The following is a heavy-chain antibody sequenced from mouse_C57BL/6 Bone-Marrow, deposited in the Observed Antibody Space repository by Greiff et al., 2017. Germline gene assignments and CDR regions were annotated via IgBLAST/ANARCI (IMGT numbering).Heavy chain of an antibody. Sequence: QVQLQQSGPGLVQPSQSLSITCTVSGFSLTSYGVHWVRPSPGKGLEWLGVIWSGGSTDYNAAFISSLSLSKDNSKSQVFFKINSLQADDTAIYYWARHITTVHYYAMDYWGQGTSVTVSS. CDR3: ARHITTVHYYAMDY. CDR2: IWSGGST. CDR1: GFSLTSYG. J-gene: IGHJ4*01. V-gene: IGHV2-2*01. D-gene: IGHD1-1*01.